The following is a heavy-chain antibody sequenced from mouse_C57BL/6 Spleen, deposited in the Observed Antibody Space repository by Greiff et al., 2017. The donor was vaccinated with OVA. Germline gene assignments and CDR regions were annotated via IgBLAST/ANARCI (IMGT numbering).Heavy chain of an antibody. CDR2: INYDGSST. CDR1: GFTFSDYY. J-gene: IGHJ4*01. V-gene: IGHV5-16*01. Sequence: DVKLVESEGGLVQPGSSMKLSCTASGFTFSDYYMAWVRQVPEKGLEWVANINYDGSSTYYLDSLKSRFIISRDNAKNILYLQMSSLKSEDTATYYCARVGRNYAMDYWGQGTSVTVSS. D-gene: IGHD4-1*01. CDR3: ARVGRNYAMDY.